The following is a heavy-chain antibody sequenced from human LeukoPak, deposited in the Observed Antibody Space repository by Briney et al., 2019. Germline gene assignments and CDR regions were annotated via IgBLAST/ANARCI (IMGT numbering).Heavy chain of an antibody. V-gene: IGHV3-64*01. J-gene: IGHJ4*02. Sequence: PGGSLRLSCAASGFTFSDYGMHWVRQAPGKGLEYVSTISSNGGSTYYANSVKGRFTVSRDNSKNTLYLQMGGLRAEDMAVYYCARDSSSRPFDYWGQGTLVTVSS. D-gene: IGHD6-19*01. CDR1: GFTFSDYG. CDR2: ISSNGGST. CDR3: ARDSSSRPFDY.